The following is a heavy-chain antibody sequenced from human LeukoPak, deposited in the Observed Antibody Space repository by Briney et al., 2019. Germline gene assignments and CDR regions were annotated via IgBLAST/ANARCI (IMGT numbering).Heavy chain of an antibody. V-gene: IGHV1-69*06. CDR1: GGTFSSYA. J-gene: IGHJ3*02. Sequence: SVKVSCKASGGTFSSYAISWVRQAPGQGLEWMGGIIPIFGTANYAQKFQGRVTITADKSTSTAYMELSSLRSEDTAVYYCARVHYDSSGYYDHDAFDIWGQGTMVTVSS. CDR2: IIPIFGTA. CDR3: ARVHYDSSGYYDHDAFDI. D-gene: IGHD3-22*01.